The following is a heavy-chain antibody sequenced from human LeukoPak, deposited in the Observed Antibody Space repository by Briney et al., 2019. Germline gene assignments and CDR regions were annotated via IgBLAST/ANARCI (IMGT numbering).Heavy chain of an antibody. Sequence: PQTLSLTCTVSGGSISSGGYYWSWIRQPPGKGLEWIGYIYHSGSTYYNPSLKSRVTISVDRSKNQFSLKLSSVTAANTAVYYCARENRDRGSDNWFDPWGQGTLVTVSS. D-gene: IGHD1-26*01. CDR1: GGSISSGGYY. CDR3: ARENRDRGSDNWFDP. J-gene: IGHJ5*02. CDR2: IYHSGST. V-gene: IGHV4-30-2*01.